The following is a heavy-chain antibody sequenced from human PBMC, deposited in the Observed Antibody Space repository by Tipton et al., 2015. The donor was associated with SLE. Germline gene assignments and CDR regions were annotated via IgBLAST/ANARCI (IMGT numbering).Heavy chain of an antibody. D-gene: IGHD1-26*01. J-gene: IGHJ4*02. CDR1: GGSISSYY. CDR2: IYYSGST. Sequence: TLSLTFTVSGGSISSYYWSWIRQPPGQGLEWIGYIYYSGSTNYNPSLKSRVTISVDPSKNQFFLKLASVTAADTAVYYCARGKKWGPADYWGQGTLVTVSS. V-gene: IGHV4-59*01. CDR3: ARGKKWGPADY.